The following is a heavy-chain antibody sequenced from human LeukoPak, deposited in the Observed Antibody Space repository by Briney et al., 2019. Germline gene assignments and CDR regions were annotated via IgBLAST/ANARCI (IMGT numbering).Heavy chain of an antibody. CDR3: ARPETTVGFDI. J-gene: IGHJ3*02. CDR1: GFTFSSYA. CDR2: IYYSGST. D-gene: IGHD4-23*01. V-gene: IGHV4-39*01. Sequence: PGGSLRLSCAASGFTFSSYAMSWVRQAPGKGLEWIGSIYYSGSTYYNPSLKSRVTISVDTSKNQFSLKLSSVTAADTAVYYCARPETTVGFDIWGQGTMVTVSS.